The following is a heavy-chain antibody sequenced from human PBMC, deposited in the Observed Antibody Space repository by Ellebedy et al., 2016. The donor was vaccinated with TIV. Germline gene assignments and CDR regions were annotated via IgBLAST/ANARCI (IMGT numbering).Heavy chain of an antibody. J-gene: IGHJ4*02. CDR2: INIDGSTT. CDR3: ARSTRGAIDY. Sequence: GESLKISCAASGFTFSSYWMHWVRQAPGKGLVWVSRINIDGSTTNYADSVWGRFTISRDNAKSTLYLQMNFLRVEDTAVYYCARSTRGAIDYWGLGSLVTVSS. V-gene: IGHV3-74*01. CDR1: GFTFSSYW.